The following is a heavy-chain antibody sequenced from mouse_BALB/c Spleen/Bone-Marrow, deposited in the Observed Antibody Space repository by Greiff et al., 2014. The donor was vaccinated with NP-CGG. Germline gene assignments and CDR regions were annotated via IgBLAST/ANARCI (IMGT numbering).Heavy chain of an antibody. Sequence: VQLQQSGPELVKPGASVKISCKAPGYTFTSYYIQWVKQRPGQGLEWIGYIFPRDGSTNYNETFKGKATLTSDTSSSTASMQLNSLTSEDSAVYFCARDYYGSLDYWGQGTTLTVSS. CDR2: IFPRDGST. CDR3: ARDYYGSLDY. CDR1: GYTFTSYY. J-gene: IGHJ2*01. V-gene: IGHV1S12*01. D-gene: IGHD1-1*01.